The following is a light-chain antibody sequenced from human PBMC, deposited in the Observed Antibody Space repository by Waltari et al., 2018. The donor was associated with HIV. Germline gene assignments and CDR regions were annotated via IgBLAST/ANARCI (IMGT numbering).Light chain of an antibody. V-gene: IGKV3-15*01. J-gene: IGKJ2*01. CDR2: RAS. CDR1: QSVSIN. Sequence: EIVMTQSPATLSVSAGESVTLSCRASQSVSINVAWYQQRPGQGPRLLIYRASTRATNVPARFSGGGSGTEFTLSISSQQSEDFAVYYCQQYHNWPPYTFGQGTKLELK. CDR3: QQYHNWPPYT.